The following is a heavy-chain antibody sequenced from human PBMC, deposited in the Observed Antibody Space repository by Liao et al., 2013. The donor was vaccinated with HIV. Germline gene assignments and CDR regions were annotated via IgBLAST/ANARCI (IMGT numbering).Heavy chain of an antibody. CDR3: ARDKSFGAMDV. J-gene: IGHJ6*03. V-gene: IGHV4-4*07. CDR1: GGSISSYY. Sequence: QVQLQESGPGLVKPSQPLSLTCTVSGGSISSYYWSWLRLSAGRGLEWIGRIHPTGNTNYNPSLRSRVTISVDSSTNRFSLMLISVTAADTAVYFCARDKSFGAMDVWGKGSTVIVS. CDR2: IHPTGNT. D-gene: IGHD1-26*01.